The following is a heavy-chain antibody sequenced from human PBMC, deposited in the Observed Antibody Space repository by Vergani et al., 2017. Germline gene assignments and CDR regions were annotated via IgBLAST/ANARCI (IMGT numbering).Heavy chain of an antibody. Sequence: QVQLQASGPGRVKPSQTLSLTCTMSGGSISAGYYYWSWIRQPPGKGLEWIGYIYYSGSTNYNPSLKSRVTISVDTSKNQFSLKLSSVTAADTAVYYCARGGVTMVRGVPDAFDIWGQGTMVTVSS. CDR1: GGSISAGYYY. CDR3: ARGGVTMVRGVPDAFDI. D-gene: IGHD3-10*01. J-gene: IGHJ3*02. V-gene: IGHV4-61*01. CDR2: IYYSGST.